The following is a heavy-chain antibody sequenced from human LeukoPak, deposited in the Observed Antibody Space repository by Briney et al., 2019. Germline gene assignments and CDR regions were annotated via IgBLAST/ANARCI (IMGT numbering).Heavy chain of an antibody. D-gene: IGHD4-23*01. V-gene: IGHV3-23*01. J-gene: IGHJ4*02. CDR3: AKGIGGTLFDY. CDR2: ISGSADGT. Sequence: PGGSLRLSCAASGFTFGSHAMSWVRQAPGKGLEWVSTISGSADGTHYRDSVKGRFTISRDNSKNTLFLQMNSLRAADTAVYYCAKGIGGTLFDYWGQGTLVTDSS. CDR1: GFTFGSHA.